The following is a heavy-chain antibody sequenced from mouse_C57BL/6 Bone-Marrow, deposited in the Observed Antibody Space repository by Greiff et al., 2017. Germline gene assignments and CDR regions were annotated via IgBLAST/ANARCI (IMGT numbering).Heavy chain of an antibody. CDR2: IYPGSGCT. Sequence: QVQLQQPGAELVKPGASVKMSCKASGYTFTSYWITWVKPRPGQGLAWIGYIYPGSGCTNYNEKFPSQATLTVATSSSTAYMQLSSLTSEDSAVYYCARRDYYGSSYAMDYWCQGTSVTVSS. J-gene: IGHJ4*01. CDR1: GYTFTSYW. V-gene: IGHV1-55*01. D-gene: IGHD1-1*01. CDR3: ARRDYYGSSYAMDY.